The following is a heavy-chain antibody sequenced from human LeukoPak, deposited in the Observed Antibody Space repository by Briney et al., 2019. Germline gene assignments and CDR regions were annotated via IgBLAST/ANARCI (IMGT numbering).Heavy chain of an antibody. V-gene: IGHV1-69*13. CDR1: GGTFSSYA. CDR2: IIPIFGTA. CDR3: ARDVDYSNYYFDY. J-gene: IGHJ4*02. D-gene: IGHD4-11*01. Sequence: SVKVSCKASGGTFSSYAISWVRQAPGQGLEWMVGIIPIFGTAYYAQKFQGRVAITADESTSTAYMELSSLRSEDTAVYYCARDVDYSNYYFDYWGQGTLVTVSS.